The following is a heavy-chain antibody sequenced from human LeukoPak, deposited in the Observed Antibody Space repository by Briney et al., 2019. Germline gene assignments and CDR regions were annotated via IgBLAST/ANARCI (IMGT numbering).Heavy chain of an antibody. CDR2: IYYSGST. V-gene: IGHV4-30-4*01. D-gene: IGHD3-22*01. J-gene: IGHJ4*02. Sequence: PSQTLSLTCTVSGGSISSGDYYWSWIRQPPGKGLEWIGYIYYSGSTYYNPSLKSRVTISVDTSKNQFSLKLSSVTAADTAVYYCAREPYYYDSSGYSDYWGQGTLVTVSS. CDR3: AREPYYYDSSGYSDY. CDR1: GGSISSGDYY.